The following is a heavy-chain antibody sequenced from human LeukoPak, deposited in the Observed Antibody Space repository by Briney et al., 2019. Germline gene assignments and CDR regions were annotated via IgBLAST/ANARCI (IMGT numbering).Heavy chain of an antibody. CDR2: INTNTGNP. CDR1: GYTFTGYY. D-gene: IGHD2-2*01. V-gene: IGHV7-4-1*02. Sequence: ASVKVSCKASGYTFTGYYMHWVRQAPGQGLGWMGWINTNTGNPMYAQGFTGRFVFSLDTSLSTAYLQISSLQPADTAFYYCARSAAGSSYFDYWGQGTLVTVSS. J-gene: IGHJ4*02. CDR3: ARSAAGSSYFDY.